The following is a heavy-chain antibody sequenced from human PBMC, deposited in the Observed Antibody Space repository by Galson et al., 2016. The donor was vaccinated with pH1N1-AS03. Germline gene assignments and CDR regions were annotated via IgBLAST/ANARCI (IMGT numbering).Heavy chain of an antibody. D-gene: IGHD6-13*01. CDR1: GFNFKGYD. CDR2: FSHDGTNK. Sequence: SLRLSCAASGFNFKGYDMHWARQTPGKGLEWVALFSHDGTNKYYADSMKGRFIVSRDNSRNTLYLQMNSLRPEDTAVYYCANGWSSSGAGDWGQGTLVTVSS. J-gene: IGHJ1*01. V-gene: IGHV3-30*18. CDR3: ANGWSSSGAGD.